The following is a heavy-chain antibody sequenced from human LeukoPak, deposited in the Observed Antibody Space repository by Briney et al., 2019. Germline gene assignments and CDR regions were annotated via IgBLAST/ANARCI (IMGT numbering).Heavy chain of an antibody. V-gene: IGHV2-5*02. D-gene: IGHD4-17*01. Sequence: SGPTLVNPTQTPTLTCTFSGFSLSTSGVGVGWIRQPPGKALEWLARIYWDDDKRYSPSLKSRLTITKDTSKNQVVLTMTNMDPVDTATYYCAALVHKIHTVTTFPNWFDPWGQGTLVTVSS. J-gene: IGHJ5*02. CDR3: AALVHKIHTVTTFPNWFDP. CDR1: GFSLSTSGVG. CDR2: IYWDDDK.